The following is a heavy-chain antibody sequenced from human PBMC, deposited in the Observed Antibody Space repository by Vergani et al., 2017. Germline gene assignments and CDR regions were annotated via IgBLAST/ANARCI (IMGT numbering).Heavy chain of an antibody. CDR3: ARDGDSSSWYIRFDP. Sequence: QVQLQESGPGLVKPSGTLSLTCAVSGGSISSSNWWSWVRQPPGKGLEWIGEIYHSGSTNYNPSLKSRVTMSVDTSKNQFSLKLSSVTAADTAVYYCARDGDSSSWYIRFDPWGQGTLVTVSS. V-gene: IGHV4-4*02. CDR2: IYHSGST. D-gene: IGHD6-13*01. CDR1: GGSISSSNW. J-gene: IGHJ5*02.